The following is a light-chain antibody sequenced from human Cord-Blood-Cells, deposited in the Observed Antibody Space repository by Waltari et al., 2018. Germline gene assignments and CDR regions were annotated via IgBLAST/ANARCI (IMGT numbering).Light chain of an antibody. CDR2: GAS. J-gene: IGKJ2*01. V-gene: IGKV3-15*01. CDR1: QSVSSN. Sequence: EIVMTKTQTTQSVTPGEKATLSCRASQSVSSNLAWYQQKPGQAPRLLIYGASTRATGIPARFSGSGSGTEFTLTISSLQSEDFAVYYCQQYNNWPPYTFGQGTKLEIK. CDR3: QQYNNWPPYT.